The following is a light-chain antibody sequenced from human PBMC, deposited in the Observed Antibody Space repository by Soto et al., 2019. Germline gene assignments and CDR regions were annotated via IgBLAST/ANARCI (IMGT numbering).Light chain of an antibody. V-gene: IGKV1-8*01. CDR3: QQYYRSELT. CDR2: AAS. Sequence: AIRMTQSPSSFSASTGDRVTITCRASQGISSYLAWYQQKPGKAPKLLIYAASTLQSGVPSRFSGSGSGTDFTLTISCLQSEDFATYYCQQYYRSELTFGGGTKVEIK. CDR1: QGISSY. J-gene: IGKJ4*01.